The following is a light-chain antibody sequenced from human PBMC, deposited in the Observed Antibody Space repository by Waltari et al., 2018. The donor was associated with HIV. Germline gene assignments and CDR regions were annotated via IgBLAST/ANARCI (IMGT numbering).Light chain of an antibody. CDR2: SDS. V-gene: IGLV1-44*01. CDR3: AARDDILSGSWV. CDR1: ISYIGTNS. J-gene: IGLJ3*02. Sequence: HSVLTQAPSASGTLGPRVTISCSGSISYIGTNSGSWFQQLPGMSPRLIIFSDSQRPSGVPDRFSASKSGTSASLAIDGLESGDEADYYCAARDDILSGSWVFGGGT.